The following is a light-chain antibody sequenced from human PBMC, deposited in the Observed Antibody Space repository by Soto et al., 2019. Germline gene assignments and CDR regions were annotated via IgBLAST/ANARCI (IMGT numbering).Light chain of an antibody. Sequence: EIVLTQSPGTLSLSPGERATLSCRASQSVSSKLAWYQQKPGQAPRLLIYGASRRATGFPARFSGSGSGTDFTLTISSLQSEDFAVYYCQQFDNWPWTFGQGTKVDIK. CDR1: QSVSSK. CDR3: QQFDNWPWT. CDR2: GAS. J-gene: IGKJ1*01. V-gene: IGKV3-15*01.